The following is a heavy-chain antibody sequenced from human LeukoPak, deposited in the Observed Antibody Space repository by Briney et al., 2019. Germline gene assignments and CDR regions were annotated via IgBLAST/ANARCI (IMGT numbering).Heavy chain of an antibody. J-gene: IGHJ3*02. D-gene: IGHD3-22*01. CDR1: GGSFSGYY. CDR3: ATHYYYDSSGYSIDAFDI. V-gene: IGHV4-34*01. Sequence: PSETLSLTCAVYGGSFSGYYWSWIRQPPGKGLEWIGEINHSVSTNYNPSLKSRVTMSVDMSKNQFSLKLSSVTAADTAVYYCATHYYYDSSGYSIDAFDIWGQGTMVTVSS. CDR2: INHSVST.